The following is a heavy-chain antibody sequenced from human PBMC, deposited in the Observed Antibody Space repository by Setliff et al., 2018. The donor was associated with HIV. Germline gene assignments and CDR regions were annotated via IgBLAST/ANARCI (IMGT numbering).Heavy chain of an antibody. CDR1: GGSISSGTYY. Sequence: PSETLSLTCTVSGGSISSGTYYWSWIRQHPGKGLEWIGYIYYSGSTYYNPSLKSRVTISVDTSRNQFSLRLSSVTAADTAVYYCEVAGQWGQGTLVTVSS. CDR3: EVAGQ. CDR2: IYYSGST. V-gene: IGHV4-31*03. D-gene: IGHD6-19*01. J-gene: IGHJ4*02.